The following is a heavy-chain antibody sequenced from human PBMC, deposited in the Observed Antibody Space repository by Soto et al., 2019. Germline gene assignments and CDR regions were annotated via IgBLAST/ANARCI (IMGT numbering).Heavy chain of an antibody. CDR3: AKARAQYYDFWSGYPVDY. CDR1: GFTFSSYA. Sequence: DVQLLESGGGLVQPGGSLRLSCAASGFTFSSYAMSWVRQAPGKGLEWVSAISGSGGSTYYADSVKGRFTISRDNSKNTLYLQMNSLRAEDTAVYYCAKARAQYYDFWSGYPVDYWGQGTLVTVSS. CDR2: ISGSGGST. V-gene: IGHV3-23*01. D-gene: IGHD3-3*01. J-gene: IGHJ4*02.